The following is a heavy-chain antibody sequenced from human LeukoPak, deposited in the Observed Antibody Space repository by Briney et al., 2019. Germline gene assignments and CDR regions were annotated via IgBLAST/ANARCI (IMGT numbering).Heavy chain of an antibody. V-gene: IGHV3-7*01. J-gene: IGHJ4*02. CDR2: IKQDGSEK. D-gene: IGHD1-1*01. CDR3: ASPNPWKVDTTKDGSFDY. CDR1: GFTFSSYW. Sequence: GGSLRLSCAASGFTFSSYWMTWVRQAPGKGLEWVANIKQDGSEKYYVDSVKGRFTISRDNAKSSLYLQMDSLRAEDTAVYYCASPNPWKVDTTKDGSFDYWGQGTLVTVSS.